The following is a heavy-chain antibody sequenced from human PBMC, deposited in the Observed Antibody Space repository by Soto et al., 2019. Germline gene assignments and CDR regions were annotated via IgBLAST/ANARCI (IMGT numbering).Heavy chain of an antibody. CDR3: ARRGGTTGTNDY. V-gene: IGHV4-39*01. D-gene: IGHD1-1*01. CDR2: IYYSGRT. CDR1: GGSISSTIYN. Sequence: QLQMQESDPGLVRPSETLSLTCTVSGGSISSTIYNWDWIRQPPGKGPEWIAGIYYSGRTYYNPSLESRVTISVDTSKNQFSVRLSSVTTADTAVYYSARRGGTTGTNDYWGEGTLVTVSS. J-gene: IGHJ4*02.